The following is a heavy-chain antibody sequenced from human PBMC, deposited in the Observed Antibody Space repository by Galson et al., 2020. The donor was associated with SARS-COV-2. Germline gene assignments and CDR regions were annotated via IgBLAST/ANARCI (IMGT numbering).Heavy chain of an antibody. CDR1: GGSISSYY. Sequence: PSQTLSLTCTVSGGSISSYYWSWIRQPPGKGLEWIGYIYYSGSTNYNPSLKSRVTISVDTSKNQFSLKLSSVTAADTAVYYCARDQRGYEFWSGYYYGMDVWGQGTTVTVSS. CDR2: IYYSGST. J-gene: IGHJ6*02. D-gene: IGHD3-3*01. CDR3: ARDQRGYEFWSGYYYGMDV. V-gene: IGHV4-59*01.